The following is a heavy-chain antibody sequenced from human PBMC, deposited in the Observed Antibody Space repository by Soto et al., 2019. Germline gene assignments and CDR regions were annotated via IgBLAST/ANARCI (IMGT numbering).Heavy chain of an antibody. CDR1: SGSISSSNW. CDR3: GRGVYYVSGSYYRPPFDY. CDR2: IYHSGST. J-gene: IGHJ4*02. V-gene: IGHV4-4*02. D-gene: IGHD3-10*01. Sequence: SETLSLTCAVSSGSISSSNWWSWVSQPPGKGLERIGEIYHSGSTNYNPSLKSRVTISVDKSKNQFSLKLSSVTAADTAVYYCGRGVYYVSGSYYRPPFDYGGQEPLVTVSS.